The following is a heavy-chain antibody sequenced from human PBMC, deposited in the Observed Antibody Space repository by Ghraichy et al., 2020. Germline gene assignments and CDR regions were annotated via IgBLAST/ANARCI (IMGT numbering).Heavy chain of an antibody. CDR3: AKGNYDFWSGYYSRPLLDY. D-gene: IGHD3-3*01. CDR2: ISGSGGST. V-gene: IGHV3-23*01. CDR1: GFTFSSYA. Sequence: GGSLRLSCAASGFTFSSYAMSWVRQAPGKGLEWVSAISGSGGSTYYADSVKGRFTISRDNSKNTLYLQMNSLRAEDTAVYYCAKGNYDFWSGYYSRPLLDYWGQGTLVTVSS. J-gene: IGHJ4*02.